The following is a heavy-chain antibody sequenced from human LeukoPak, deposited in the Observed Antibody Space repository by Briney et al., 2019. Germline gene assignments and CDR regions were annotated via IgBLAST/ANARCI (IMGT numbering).Heavy chain of an antibody. D-gene: IGHD5-18*01. CDR2: ISGSGGST. J-gene: IGHJ4*02. Sequence: GGSLRLSCAASGSTFSSYSMNWVRQAPGKGLEWVSAISGSGGSTYYADSVKGRFTISRDNSKNTLYLQMNSLRAEDTAVYYCAKDLRRGYSYGSQIDYWGQGTLVTVSS. CDR1: GSTFSSYS. V-gene: IGHV3-23*01. CDR3: AKDLRRGYSYGSQIDY.